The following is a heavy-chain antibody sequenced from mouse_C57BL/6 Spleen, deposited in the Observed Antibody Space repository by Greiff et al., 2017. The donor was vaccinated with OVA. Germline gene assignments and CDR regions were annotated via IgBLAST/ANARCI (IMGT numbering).Heavy chain of an antibody. V-gene: IGHV1-80*01. CDR2: IYPGDGDT. CDR1: GYAFSSYW. Sequence: QVQLQQSGAELVKPGASVKISCKASGYAFSSYWMNWVKQRPGKGLEWIGQIYPGDGDTNYNGKFKGKATLTAHKSSSTAYMQLSSLTSEDSAVYFCASDYYGPPTGAYWGQGTLVTVSA. D-gene: IGHD2-1*01. CDR3: ASDYYGPPTGAY. J-gene: IGHJ3*01.